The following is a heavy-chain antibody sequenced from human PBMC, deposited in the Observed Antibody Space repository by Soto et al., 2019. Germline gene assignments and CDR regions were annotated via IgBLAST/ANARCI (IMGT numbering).Heavy chain of an antibody. V-gene: IGHV3-7*01. CDR1: GFTFSNYW. Sequence: QLVESGGGLVQPGGSLRLSCAASGFTFSNYWMNWVRQAPGKGLEWVANIKQDGSEKYFVGSVKGRLTISRDNAKNSLYLQMNSLGAEDAAVYYCARGHFLKFDVFDLWGQGTVVTVSS. J-gene: IGHJ3*01. CDR2: IKQDGSEK. CDR3: ARGHFLKFDVFDL.